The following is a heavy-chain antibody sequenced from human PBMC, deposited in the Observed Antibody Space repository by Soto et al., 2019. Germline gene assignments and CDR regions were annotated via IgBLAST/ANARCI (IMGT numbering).Heavy chain of an antibody. CDR1: GYSFTSYW. J-gene: IGHJ3*02. D-gene: IGHD6-13*01. Sequence: GESLKISCKGSGYSFTSYWIGWVRQMPGKGLEWMGIIYPGDSDTRYSPSFQGQVTISADKSISTAYLQWRSLKASDTAMYYCAALRGPYSSILQRAFDIRGQGTMVTVSS. CDR3: AALRGPYSSILQRAFDI. CDR2: IYPGDSDT. V-gene: IGHV5-51*01.